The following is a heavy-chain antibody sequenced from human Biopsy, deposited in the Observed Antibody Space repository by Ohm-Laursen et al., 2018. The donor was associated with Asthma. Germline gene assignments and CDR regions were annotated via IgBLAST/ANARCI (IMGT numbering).Heavy chain of an antibody. CDR1: GPTCTNAW. CDR2: IKHDGSEK. V-gene: IGHV3-7*01. CDR3: VRTFHFWSPYPAEHNQL. Sequence: SLRLSRSASGPTCTNAWMSWGRQVPGKGLEWEANIKHDGSEKNHVDSMNGRFTISRDNAKNSLYLQMISLGAEDTAVYYCVRTFHFWSPYPAEHNQLWGQGTLVTVSS. D-gene: IGHD3-3*02. J-gene: IGHJ1*01.